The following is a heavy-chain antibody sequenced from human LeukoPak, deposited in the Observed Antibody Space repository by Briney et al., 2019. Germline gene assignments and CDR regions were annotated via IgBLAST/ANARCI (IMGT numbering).Heavy chain of an antibody. J-gene: IGHJ4*02. CDR1: GFTSSNSA. D-gene: IGHD2-15*01. V-gene: IGHV3-23*01. Sequence: GGSLRLSCAASGFTSSNSAMNWVRQAPAEGLEWVSSITTSGGSTYYADSVKGRFTISRDNSKNTLYLQMNSLRAEDTAIYYCSRGWPLLDYWGQGTLVTVSS. CDR3: SRGWPLLDY. CDR2: ITTSGGST.